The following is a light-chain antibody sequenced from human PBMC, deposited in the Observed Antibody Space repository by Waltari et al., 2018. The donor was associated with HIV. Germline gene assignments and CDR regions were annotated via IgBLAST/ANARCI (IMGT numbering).Light chain of an antibody. CDR3: QQRSNWPPLT. CDR2: DAS. Sequence: EIVLTQSPATLSLSPGERATLSCRTSQSVSNYLAWYQQKPGQPPRLLIYDASNRATGIPARFSGSGSGTDFTLTISSLEPEDSAVYYCQQRSNWPPLTFGGGTKVEI. CDR1: QSVSNY. V-gene: IGKV3-11*01. J-gene: IGKJ4*01.